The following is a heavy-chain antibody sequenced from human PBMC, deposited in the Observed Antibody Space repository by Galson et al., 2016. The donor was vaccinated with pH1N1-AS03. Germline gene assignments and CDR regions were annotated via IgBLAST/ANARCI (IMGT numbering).Heavy chain of an antibody. D-gene: IGHD2-15*01. V-gene: IGHV1-2*02. CDR3: ARAAPFDP. CDR1: GDTVTDYY. CDR2: INPKSGGT. J-gene: IGHJ5*02. Sequence: SVKVSCKASGDTVTDYYIHWVRQAPGQGLEWMGWINPKSGGTKFDQKFQGRVTMTRDTSISTAYMELTSLRSDDTAVYYCARAAPFDPWGHGTLVIVSS.